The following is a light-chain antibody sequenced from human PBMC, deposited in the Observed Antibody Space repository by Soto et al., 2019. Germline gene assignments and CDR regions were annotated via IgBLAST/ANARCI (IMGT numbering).Light chain of an antibody. J-gene: IGKJ1*01. Sequence: EIVLTQSPGTLSLSPGERATLSCRASQSVSSSYLAWYQQKPGQAPRLLIYGASSRATGVPDRFSGSGSGTEFTLNISRLEPEDLAVYYCHQDGSSPLTFGQGTKVEIK. CDR2: GAS. CDR1: QSVSSSY. CDR3: HQDGSSPLT. V-gene: IGKV3-20*01.